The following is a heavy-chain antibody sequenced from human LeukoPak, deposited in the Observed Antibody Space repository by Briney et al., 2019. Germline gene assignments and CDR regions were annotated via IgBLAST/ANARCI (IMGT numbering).Heavy chain of an antibody. J-gene: IGHJ4*02. CDR1: GGSISNSFW. CDR3: ATSSHYSQRL. V-gene: IGHV4-4*02. CDR2: IYQSGST. Sequence: SETLSLTCAVSGGSISNSFWCNWVRQSPGKGLEWIGEIYQSGSTNYNPSLQSRVTISVDESKNQFSLKLTSVTAADTAVYYCATSSHYSQRLWGQGTLVTVSS. D-gene: IGHD3-10*01.